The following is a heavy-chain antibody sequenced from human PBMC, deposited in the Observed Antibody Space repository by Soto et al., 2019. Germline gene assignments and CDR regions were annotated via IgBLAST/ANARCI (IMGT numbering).Heavy chain of an antibody. Sequence: ETLSLTCTVSVGSISSYYWSWIRQPPGKGLEWIGYIYYSGSTNYNPSLKSRVTISVDTSKNQFSLKLSSVTAADTAVYYCARERTYYDYIWGPADAFDIWGQGTMLTVS. CDR3: ARERTYYDYIWGPADAFDI. J-gene: IGHJ3*02. V-gene: IGHV4-59*08. D-gene: IGHD3-16*01. CDR1: VGSISSYY. CDR2: IYYSGST.